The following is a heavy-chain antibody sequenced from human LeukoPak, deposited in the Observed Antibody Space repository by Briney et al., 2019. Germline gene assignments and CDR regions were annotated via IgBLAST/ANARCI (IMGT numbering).Heavy chain of an antibody. CDR1: GFTFSSYS. CDR2: ISSSSSYI. Sequence: KPGGSLRLSCAASGFTFSSYSMNWVRQAPGKGLEWVSSISSSSSYIYYADSVKGRFTISRDNAKNSLYLQMNSLRAEDTAVYYCAKGPEMATIGYFDYWGQGTLVTVSS. V-gene: IGHV3-21*01. D-gene: IGHD5-24*01. CDR3: AKGPEMATIGYFDY. J-gene: IGHJ4*02.